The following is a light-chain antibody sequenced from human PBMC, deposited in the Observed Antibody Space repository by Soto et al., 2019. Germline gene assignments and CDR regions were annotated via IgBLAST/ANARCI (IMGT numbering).Light chain of an antibody. CDR3: QHYKDWRT. V-gene: IGKV3-15*01. CDR2: GAS. J-gene: IGKJ1*01. CDR1: QTINNM. Sequence: IVMTQSPATLSVSPGDRATLSCRASQTINNMLAWYQQRPGQAPRLLIYGASINATGIPARCSGSGAGTYFTITISGLQSDYFGVYYRQHYKDWRTFGQGTNVDIK.